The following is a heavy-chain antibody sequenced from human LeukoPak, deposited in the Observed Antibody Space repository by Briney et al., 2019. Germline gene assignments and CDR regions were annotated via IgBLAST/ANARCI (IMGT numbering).Heavy chain of an antibody. Sequence: GGSLRLSCAASGFTFSSFSMNWVRQAPGKGLEWVSSISSSSSYKYYADSVKGRFTISRDNAKDSLYLQMNSLRAEDTAVYYCARDGDYYDSSGYWSNAFDIWGQGTMVTVSS. CDR3: ARDGDYYDSSGYWSNAFDI. D-gene: IGHD3-22*01. CDR2: ISSSSSYK. V-gene: IGHV3-21*01. CDR1: GFTFSSFS. J-gene: IGHJ3*02.